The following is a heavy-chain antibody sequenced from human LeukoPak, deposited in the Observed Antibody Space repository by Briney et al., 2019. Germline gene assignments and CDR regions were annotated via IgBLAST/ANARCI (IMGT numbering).Heavy chain of an antibody. J-gene: IGHJ6*02. D-gene: IGHD2-15*01. CDR3: ARDRVVAAADVYYYGMDV. CDR2: ISYDGSNK. CDR1: GFTFSSYA. Sequence: PGGSLRLSCAASGFTFSSYAMHWVRQAPGKGLEWVAVISYDGSNKYYADSVKGRFTISRDNSKNTLYLQMNSLRAEDTAVYYCARDRVVAAADVYYYGMDVWGQGTTVTVSS. V-gene: IGHV3-30*04.